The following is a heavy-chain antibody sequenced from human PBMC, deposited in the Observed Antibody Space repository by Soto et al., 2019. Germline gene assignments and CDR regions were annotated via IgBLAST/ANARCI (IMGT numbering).Heavy chain of an antibody. D-gene: IGHD2-15*01. Sequence: PSETLSLTCAVYDGSFTGFHWTWIRRPPGRGLEWIGEIKHSGSTNYNPSLTRRVTISVDTSKNQFSLTLNSVTAADTAVYYCARGVPFSQYSMNVWGQGTKVTVCS. CDR1: DGSFTGFH. J-gene: IGHJ6*01. CDR2: IKHSGST. V-gene: IGHV4-34*01. CDR3: ARGVPFSQYSMNV.